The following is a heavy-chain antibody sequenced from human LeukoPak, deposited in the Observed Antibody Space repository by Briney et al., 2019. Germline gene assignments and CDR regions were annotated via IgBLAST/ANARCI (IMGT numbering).Heavy chain of an antibody. CDR2: IYYSGTT. D-gene: IGHD2-15*01. J-gene: IGHJ4*02. CDR1: GGSISSYY. V-gene: IGHV4-59*08. Sequence: PSETLSLTRTVSGGSISSYYRSWIRQPPGKGLEWIGYIYYSGTTNYNPSLKSRVTISADMSKNDFSLRLSSVTAADPAVYYCARGGYSSGFYYFDYWARESWSPSPQ. CDR3: ARGGYSSGFYYFDY.